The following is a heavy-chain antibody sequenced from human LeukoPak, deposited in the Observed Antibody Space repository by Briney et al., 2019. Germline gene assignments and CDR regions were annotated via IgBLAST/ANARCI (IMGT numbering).Heavy chain of an antibody. CDR2: FDPEDGET. D-gene: IGHD4-17*01. J-gene: IGHJ5*02. CDR3: ATDDYGDYRGGS. CDR1: GYTLTELS. Sequence: ASVKVSCKVSGYTLTELSMHWVRQAPGKGLEWMGGFDPEDGETIYAQKFQGRVTMTEDTSTDTAYMELSSLRSEDTAVYYCATDDYGDYRGGSWGQGTLVTVSS. V-gene: IGHV1-24*01.